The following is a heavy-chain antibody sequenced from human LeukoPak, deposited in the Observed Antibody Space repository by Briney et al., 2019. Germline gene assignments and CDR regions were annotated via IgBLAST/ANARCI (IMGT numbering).Heavy chain of an antibody. D-gene: IGHD5-18*01. CDR1: GFTFSSYA. J-gene: IGHJ6*02. CDR3: AKDQSSYGFILYYGMDV. V-gene: IGHV3-23*01. Sequence: GRSLRLSCAASGFTFSSYAMHWVRQAPGKGLEWVSAISGSGGSTYYADSVKGRFTIYRDNSKNTLYLQMNSLRAEDTAVYYCAKDQSSYGFILYYGMDVWGQGTTVTVSS. CDR2: ISGSGGST.